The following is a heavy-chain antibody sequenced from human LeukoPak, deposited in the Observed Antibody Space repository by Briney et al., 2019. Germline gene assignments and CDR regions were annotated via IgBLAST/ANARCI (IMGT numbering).Heavy chain of an antibody. CDR1: GGSISISSYY. CDR2: IYYSGST. CDR3: ARGLRYFDWLFDY. J-gene: IGHJ4*02. D-gene: IGHD3-9*01. Sequence: SETLSLTCTVSGGSISISSYYWGWIRQPPGKGLEWIGSIYYSGSTYYNPSLKSRVTISVDMSKNQFSLKLSSVTAADTAVYYCARGLRYFDWLFDYWGQGTLVTVSS. V-gene: IGHV4-39*07.